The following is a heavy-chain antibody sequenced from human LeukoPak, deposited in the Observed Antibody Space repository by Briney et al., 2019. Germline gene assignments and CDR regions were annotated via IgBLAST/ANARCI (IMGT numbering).Heavy chain of an antibody. J-gene: IGHJ5*02. CDR1: GGSISTSGYY. D-gene: IGHD2-8*01. CDR3: ARHWKYCNIGDCHDNWFDP. CDR2: MYYSGIT. V-gene: IGHV4-39*01. Sequence: SETLSLTCSVSGGSISTSGYYRGWLRQPPGKGLEWIASMYYSGITYYNPSLKSRVTTSVDMSKNQFSLKLTSVTAADTAVYYCARHWKYCNIGDCHDNWFDPWGQGTLVTVSS.